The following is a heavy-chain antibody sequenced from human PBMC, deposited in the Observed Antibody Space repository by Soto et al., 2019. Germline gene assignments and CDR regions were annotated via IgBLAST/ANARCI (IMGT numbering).Heavy chain of an antibody. CDR1: GFTFSDHY. V-gene: IGHV3-72*01. CDR3: ARSGSVDP. Sequence: EVQLVESGGGLVQPGGSLRLSCAASGFTFSDHYMDWVRQAPGKGLEWVGRTRNKANSYTTEYAASVKGRFTISRDDSKNSLYLQMNSLKTEDTALYYCARSGSVDPWGQGTLVTVSS. J-gene: IGHJ5*02. D-gene: IGHD1-26*01. CDR2: TRNKANSYTT.